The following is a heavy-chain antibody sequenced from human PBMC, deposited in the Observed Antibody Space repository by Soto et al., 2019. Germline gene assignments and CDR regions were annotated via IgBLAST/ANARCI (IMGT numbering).Heavy chain of an antibody. J-gene: IGHJ6*02. CDR1: GFTFSSYW. Sequence: PGGSLRLSCAASGFTFSSYWMHWVRQAPGKGLVWVSRINSDGSSTSYADSVKGRFTISRDNAKNTLYLQMNSLRAEDTAVYYCASLSTVGTPYYYYRMDVWGQGTTVTGSS. CDR2: INSDGSST. D-gene: IGHD4-17*01. V-gene: IGHV3-74*01. CDR3: ASLSTVGTPYYYYRMDV.